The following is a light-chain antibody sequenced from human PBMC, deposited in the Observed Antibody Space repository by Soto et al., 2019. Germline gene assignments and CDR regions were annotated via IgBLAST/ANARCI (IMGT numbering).Light chain of an antibody. CDR2: TAS. V-gene: IGKV3-15*01. Sequence: EVVLTQSPATLSVSPGERATLSCRASQSVNINLAWYQQKPGQAPYLLIYTASTRATGVPARFSGNGSGTEFTLTISTLQSEDFTVYYCQQYNNWPITFGQGTRLEIK. CDR3: QQYNNWPIT. CDR1: QSVNIN. J-gene: IGKJ5*01.